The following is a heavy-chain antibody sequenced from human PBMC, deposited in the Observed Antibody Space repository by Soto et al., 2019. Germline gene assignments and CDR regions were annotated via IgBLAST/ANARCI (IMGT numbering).Heavy chain of an antibody. D-gene: IGHD1-7*01. CDR3: ATMGTPATGLYYFDN. CDR2: MSYSGIP. Sequence: QVQLQESGPGLVKPSQTLSLTCTVSGVSISSGDYYWSWIRQPPGKGLEWIGFMSYSGIPCYNASLTSQFTMSVDTSKSQFSLSLSFVTAADTAVYYCATMGTPATGLYYFDNWGQGTLVTVSS. V-gene: IGHV4-30-4*01. J-gene: IGHJ4*02. CDR1: GVSISSGDYY.